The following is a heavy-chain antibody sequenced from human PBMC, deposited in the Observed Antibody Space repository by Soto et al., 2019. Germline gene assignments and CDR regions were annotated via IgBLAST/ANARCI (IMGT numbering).Heavy chain of an antibody. CDR3: ARHPERIAQIGWFDP. Sequence: GGSLRLSCAASGFTFSNYWMHWVRQAPGKGLVWVSRIRYDGSASTYADSVKGRFAISRDNAKNTLYLQMNSLRAEDTAVYYCARHPERIAQIGWFDPWGQGTLVTVSS. CDR1: GFTFSNYW. CDR2: IRYDGSAS. D-gene: IGHD6-13*01. J-gene: IGHJ5*02. V-gene: IGHV3-74*01.